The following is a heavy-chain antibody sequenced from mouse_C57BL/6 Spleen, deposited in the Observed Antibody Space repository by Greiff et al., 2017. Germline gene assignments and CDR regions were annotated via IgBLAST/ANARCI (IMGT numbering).Heavy chain of an antibody. D-gene: IGHD1-1*02. CDR1: GYTFTEYT. V-gene: IGHV1-62-2*01. Sequence: VQLQQSGAELVKPGASVKLSCKASGYTFTEYTIHWVKQRSGQGLEWIGWFYPGSGSIKYNEKFKDKATLTADKSSSTVYMELSRLTSEDSAVYCCARHEDLWSKGNYAMDYWGQGTSVTVSS. CDR3: ARHEDLWSKGNYAMDY. CDR2: FYPGSGSI. J-gene: IGHJ4*01.